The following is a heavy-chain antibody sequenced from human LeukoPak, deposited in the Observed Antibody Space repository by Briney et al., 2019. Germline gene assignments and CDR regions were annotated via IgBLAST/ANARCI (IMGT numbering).Heavy chain of an antibody. CDR3: VKANYDYSFDY. J-gene: IGHJ4*02. D-gene: IGHD3-3*01. Sequence: PGGSLRLSCAASGFSLSDYAMSWVRQTPGQVLAWDSVIGPVSAIYYADSVKGRFTIPRDTCKNTLYLQMDSLRAEDTGVYFCVKANYDYSFDYWGQGTLVTVSS. CDR2: IGPVSAI. CDR1: GFSLSDYA. V-gene: IGHV3-23*01.